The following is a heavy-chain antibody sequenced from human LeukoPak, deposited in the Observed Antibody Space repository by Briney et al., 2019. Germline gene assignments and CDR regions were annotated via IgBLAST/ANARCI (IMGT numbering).Heavy chain of an antibody. CDR2: IDYSGST. CDR1: GGSISSSSYY. J-gene: IGHJ5*02. Sequence: SETLSLTCSVSGGSISSSSYYWGWIRQPPGKGLEWIGSIDYSGSTYYNPSLKSRVTISVDTSKNQFSLKLSSVTAADTAVYYCARNIRTGDLNWFDPWGQGTLVTVSS. CDR3: ARNIRTGDLNWFDP. D-gene: IGHD7-27*01. V-gene: IGHV4-39*07.